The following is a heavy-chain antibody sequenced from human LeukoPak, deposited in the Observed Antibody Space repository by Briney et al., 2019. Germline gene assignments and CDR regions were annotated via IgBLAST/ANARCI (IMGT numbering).Heavy chain of an antibody. V-gene: IGHV3-30*02. CDR1: GFTFSSYG. CDR2: IRYDGSNK. CDR3: AENGDRGAYCTGGTCYPYFYYYMDV. J-gene: IGHJ6*03. D-gene: IGHD2-15*01. Sequence: GGSLRLSCAASGFTFSSYGMHWVRQAPGKGLEWVAFIRYDGSNKYYADSVKGRFTISRDNSKNTLYLQMNSQRAEDTAIYYCAENGDRGAYCTGGTCYPYFYYYMDVWGKGTTVTI.